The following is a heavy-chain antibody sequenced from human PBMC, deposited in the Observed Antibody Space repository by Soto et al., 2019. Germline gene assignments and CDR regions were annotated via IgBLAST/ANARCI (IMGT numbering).Heavy chain of an antibody. J-gene: IGHJ3*02. CDR1: WFTFSSHG. CDR2: IWYDGSNK. Sequence: PGGSLRLSCAASWFTFSSHGMHWVRQAPNKELEWVPVIWYDGSNKYYADSVKGRFTISRDNSKITLYLQMNSLRAEDTAVYFCARDGGNEYSSDDDALDIWGQGTMVTVSS. D-gene: IGHD6-6*01. CDR3: ARDGGNEYSSDDDALDI. V-gene: IGHV3-33*01.